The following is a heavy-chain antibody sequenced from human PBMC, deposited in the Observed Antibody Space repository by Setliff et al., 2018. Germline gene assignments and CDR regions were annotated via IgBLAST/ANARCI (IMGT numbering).Heavy chain of an antibody. V-gene: IGHV4-39*01. J-gene: IGHJ3*02. Sequence: SETLSLTCTVSGGSISSSNYYWGWIRQPPGKGLEWIGSIYYSGSTYYNPSLKSRITISVDTSKNQFSLKLRSVTAADTAVYFCARGKLRSSRWYDRDGLDIWGQGTLVTVSS. CDR3: ARGKLRSSRWYDRDGLDI. D-gene: IGHD6-13*01. CDR2: IYYSGST. CDR1: GGSISSSNYY.